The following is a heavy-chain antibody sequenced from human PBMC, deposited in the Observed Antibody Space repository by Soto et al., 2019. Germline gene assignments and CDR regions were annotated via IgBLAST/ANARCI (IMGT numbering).Heavy chain of an antibody. V-gene: IGHV1-8*01. J-gene: IGHJ6*02. CDR3: ARWIGLYSNYAYYYGMDV. CDR2: MNPNSGNT. Sequence: ASVKVSCKASGYTFTSYDINWGRQATGQGLEWMGWMNPNSGNTGYTQKFQGRVTMTRNTSISTAYMELSSLRSEDTAVYYCARWIGLYSNYAYYYGMDVWGQGTTVTVSS. CDR1: GYTFTSYD. D-gene: IGHD4-4*01.